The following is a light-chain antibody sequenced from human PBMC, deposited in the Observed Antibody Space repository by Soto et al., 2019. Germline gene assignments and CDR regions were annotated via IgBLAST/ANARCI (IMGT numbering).Light chain of an antibody. CDR2: GAS. J-gene: IGKJ1*01. Sequence: EIVMTQSPATLSVSPGERATLSCRASQSVSSNLAWYQQKPGQAPRLLIYGASTRSTGIPARFSGSGSGTEFTLAISSLQSEEFAVYYCHQYNNWPLTWTFGQGTKVEIK. V-gene: IGKV3-15*01. CDR3: HQYNNWPLTWT. CDR1: QSVSSN.